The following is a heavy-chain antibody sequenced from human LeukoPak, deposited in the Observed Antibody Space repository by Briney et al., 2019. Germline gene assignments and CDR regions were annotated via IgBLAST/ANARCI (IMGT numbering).Heavy chain of an antibody. Sequence: ASVKVSCKASGYTFTSYAMHWVRQAPGQRLEWMGWINAGNGNTKYSQKFQGRVTITRDTSASTAYMELSSLRSEDTAVYYCATSNLYSSSWYGGASDIWGQGTMVTVSS. CDR3: ATSNLYSSSWYGGASDI. V-gene: IGHV1-3*01. D-gene: IGHD6-13*01. CDR2: INAGNGNT. CDR1: GYTFTSYA. J-gene: IGHJ3*02.